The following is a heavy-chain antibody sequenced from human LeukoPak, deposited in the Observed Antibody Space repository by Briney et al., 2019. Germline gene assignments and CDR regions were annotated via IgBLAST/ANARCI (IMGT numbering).Heavy chain of an antibody. D-gene: IGHD4-17*01. CDR3: ARGRRYGDYFDY. J-gene: IGHJ4*02. CDR2: ISYDSSNK. Sequence: GGPLRLPFAAPGFTFRSYAMHWVRRAPGKGLEWLAVISYDSSNKYCADCEKGRFTISRDNSKDTLYLQMSGLRAEATAVYYCARGRRYGDYFDYWGQGTLVTVSS. V-gene: IGHV3-30-3*01. CDR1: GFTFRSYA.